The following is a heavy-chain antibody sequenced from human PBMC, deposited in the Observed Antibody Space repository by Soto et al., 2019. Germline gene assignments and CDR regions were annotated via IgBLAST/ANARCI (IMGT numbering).Heavy chain of an antibody. Sequence: GESLKISCKGSGYSFAGYWITWVRQKPGKGLEWMGRIDPSDSQTYYSPSYRGHVTISATKSITTVFLQWSSLRASDTAMYYCARQIYDSDTGPNFQYYFDSWGQGTPVTVSS. J-gene: IGHJ4*02. CDR2: IDPSDSQT. V-gene: IGHV5-10-1*01. CDR3: ARQIYDSDTGPNFQYYFDS. D-gene: IGHD3-22*01. CDR1: GYSFAGYW.